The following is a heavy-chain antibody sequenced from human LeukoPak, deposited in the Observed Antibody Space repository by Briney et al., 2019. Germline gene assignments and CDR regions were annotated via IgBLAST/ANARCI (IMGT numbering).Heavy chain of an antibody. J-gene: IGHJ3*02. Sequence: GASVKVSCKASGYTFTSYYMHWVRQAPGQGLEWMGIINPSGGSTSYAQKFQGRVTITRNTSISTAYMELSSLRSEDTAVYYCARGGVYYDFWSGYHDAFDIWGQGTMVTVSS. V-gene: IGHV1-46*01. CDR2: INPSGGST. CDR3: ARGGVYYDFWSGYHDAFDI. D-gene: IGHD3-3*01. CDR1: GYTFTSYY.